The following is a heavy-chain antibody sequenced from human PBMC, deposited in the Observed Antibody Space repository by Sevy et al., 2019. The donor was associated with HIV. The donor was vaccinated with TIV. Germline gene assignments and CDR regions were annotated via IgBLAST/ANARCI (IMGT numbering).Heavy chain of an antibody. D-gene: IGHD2-2*01. Sequence: ASVKVSCKASGGTFSSYAISWVRQAPGQGLEWMGGIIPIFGTANYAQKFQGRVTITADESTSTAYMEQSSLRSEDTAVYYCARGGLGYCSSTSCDGHNWFDPWGQGTLVTVSS. CDR3: ARGGLGYCSSTSCDGHNWFDP. V-gene: IGHV1-69*13. J-gene: IGHJ5*02. CDR1: GGTFSSYA. CDR2: IIPIFGTA.